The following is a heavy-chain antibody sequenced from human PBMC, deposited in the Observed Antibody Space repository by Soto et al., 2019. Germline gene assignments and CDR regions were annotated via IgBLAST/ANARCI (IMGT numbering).Heavy chain of an antibody. V-gene: IGHV5-51*01. Sequence: GESLKISCKGSGYSFSTYWIAWVRQMPGKGLEWMGIIYPGDSDTRYSPSFQGQVTISADEFITTAYLQWSSLKASDTAMYYCARGDTAMLYGMDVWGKGTTVTVSS. CDR3: ARGDTAMLYGMDV. D-gene: IGHD3-10*01. J-gene: IGHJ6*04. CDR1: GYSFSTYW. CDR2: IYPGDSDT.